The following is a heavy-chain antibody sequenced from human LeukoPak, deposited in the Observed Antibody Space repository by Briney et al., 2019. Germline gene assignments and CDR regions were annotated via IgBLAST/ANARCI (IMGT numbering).Heavy chain of an antibody. CDR3: TTDPAVTMTAGGYYYYYMDV. J-gene: IGHJ6*03. CDR2: IKSKTDGGTT. V-gene: IGHV3-15*01. CDR1: GFTLSNAW. Sequence: PGGSLRLSCAASGFTLSNAWMSWVRQAPGKGLEWVGRIKSKTDGGTTDYAAPVKGRFTISRDDSKNTLYLQMNSLKTEDTAVYYCTTDPAVTMTAGGYYYYYMDVWGKGTTVTVSS. D-gene: IGHD3-22*01.